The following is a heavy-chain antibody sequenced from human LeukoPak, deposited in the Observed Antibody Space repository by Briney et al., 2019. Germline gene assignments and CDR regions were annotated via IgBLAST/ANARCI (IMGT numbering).Heavy chain of an antibody. CDR1: GFTFSSYA. J-gene: IGHJ4*02. V-gene: IGHV3-30*04. CDR2: ISYDGSNK. Sequence: GRSLRLSCAASGFTFSSYAMHWVRQAPGKGLEWVAVISYDGSNKYYADSVKGRFTISRDNSKNTLYLQMNSLRAEGTAVYYCALQGSTSPFDYWGQGTLVTVSS. CDR3: ALQGSTSPFDY. D-gene: IGHD2-2*01.